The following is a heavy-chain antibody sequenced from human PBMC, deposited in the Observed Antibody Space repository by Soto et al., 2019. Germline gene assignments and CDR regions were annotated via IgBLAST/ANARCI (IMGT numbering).Heavy chain of an antibody. D-gene: IGHD2-15*01. CDR3: ARDLGYCSGGSCYSAGWFDP. J-gene: IGHJ5*02. CDR2: INPSGGST. V-gene: IGHV1-46*03. Sequence: QVQLVQSGAEVKKPGASVKVSCKASGYTFTSYYMHWVRQAPGQGLEWMGIINPSGGSTSYAQKFQGRVTMTRDTSTSTVYMELSSLRSEDTAVYYWARDLGYCSGGSCYSAGWFDPWGQGTLVTVSS. CDR1: GYTFTSYY.